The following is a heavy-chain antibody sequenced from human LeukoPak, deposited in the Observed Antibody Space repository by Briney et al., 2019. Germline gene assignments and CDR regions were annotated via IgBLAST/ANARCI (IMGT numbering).Heavy chain of an antibody. J-gene: IGHJ4*02. CDR3: AREDSSGLDY. D-gene: IGHD6-19*01. V-gene: IGHV3-69-1*02. CDR1: GFTFRNAW. CDR2: SSGSTI. Sequence: PGGSLRLSCAASGFTFRNAWMNGVRQAPGKGLEWVSSSSGSTIYYADSVKGRFTISRDNAKNSLYLQMNSLRAEDTAIYYCAREDSSGLDYWGQGTLVTVSS.